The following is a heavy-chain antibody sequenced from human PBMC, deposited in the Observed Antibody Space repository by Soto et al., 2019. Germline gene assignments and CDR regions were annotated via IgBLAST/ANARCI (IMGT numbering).Heavy chain of an antibody. D-gene: IGHD3-16*01. V-gene: IGHV1-3*01. CDR2: INADNGNT. J-gene: IGHJ6*02. CDR3: ARDGGNYYYGMDV. Sequence: QVQLVQSGAEVKKPGASVKVSCKASGYTFTSYAIHWVRQAPGQRLEWMGWINADNGNTKYSQKFQGRVTITRDTSASTAHMEVSSLRSEDTAVYYCARDGGNYYYGMDVWGQGTTVTVSS. CDR1: GYTFTSYA.